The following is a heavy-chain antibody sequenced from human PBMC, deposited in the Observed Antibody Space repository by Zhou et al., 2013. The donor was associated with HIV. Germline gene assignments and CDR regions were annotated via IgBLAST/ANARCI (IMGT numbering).Heavy chain of an antibody. J-gene: IGHJ1*01. Sequence: QVQLVQSGAEVKKPGSSVKVSCKASGGTLSNNVISWVRQAPGQGPEWMGGIIPIFNTANYAQKFQGRVTITADESTSTAYMELSSLRSEDTAVYYCARGDSSGGGERLGSSGRSKNVEYFQHWGQGTLVTVSS. CDR3: ARGDSSGGGERLGSSGRSKNVEYFQH. V-gene: IGHV1-69*12. CDR2: IIPIFNTA. CDR1: GGTLSNNV. D-gene: IGHD6-19*01.